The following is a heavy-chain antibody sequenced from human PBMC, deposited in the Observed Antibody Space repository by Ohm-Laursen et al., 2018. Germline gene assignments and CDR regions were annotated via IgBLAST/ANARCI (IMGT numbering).Heavy chain of an antibody. J-gene: IGHJ2*01. V-gene: IGHV1-8*02. D-gene: IGHD1/OR15-1a*01. CDR3: ARMGPQQPHWYFDL. Sequence: SVKVSCKTSGYTFTGYYMHWVRQATGQGLEWMGWMNPNSGNTGYAQKFQGRVTMTRNTSKNTAYMELSSLRSEDTAVYYCARMGPQQPHWYFDLWGRGTLVTVSS. CDR1: GYTFTGYY. CDR2: MNPNSGNT.